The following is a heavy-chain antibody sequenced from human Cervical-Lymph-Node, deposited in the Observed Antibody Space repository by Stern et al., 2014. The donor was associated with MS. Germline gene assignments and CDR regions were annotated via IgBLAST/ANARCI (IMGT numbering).Heavy chain of an antibody. CDR2: IFPGGSDI. J-gene: IGHJ4*02. CDR1: GYTFTSYW. CDR3: ARQRYFDY. Sequence: VQLVQSGPEVKRPGEYLKISCQASGYTFTSYWIGGVRQMPGKGLEWIAIIFPGGSDIRYSPSFQGQVTISADKSSSTAYLQWNNLKASDTAIYYCARQRYFDYWGQGTLVTVSS. V-gene: IGHV5-51*01.